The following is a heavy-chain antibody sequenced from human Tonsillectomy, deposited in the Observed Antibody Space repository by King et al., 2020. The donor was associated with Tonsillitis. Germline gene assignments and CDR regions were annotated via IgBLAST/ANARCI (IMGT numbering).Heavy chain of an antibody. D-gene: IGHD5-18*01. V-gene: IGHV4-34*01. CDR3: ARGMSRRVGYSFGKTKFYSFYMDV. CDR1: GESFSGYY. Sequence: VQLQQWGAGLLKPSETLSLTCAVYGESFSGYYWSWIRQPPGKGLEWIGEISHTGSTNSNPSLKNRVTISVDTSKNQFSLKLTSVTAADTAVYYCARGMSRRVGYSFGKTKFYSFYMDVWDKGTAVTVSS. CDR2: ISHTGST. J-gene: IGHJ6*03.